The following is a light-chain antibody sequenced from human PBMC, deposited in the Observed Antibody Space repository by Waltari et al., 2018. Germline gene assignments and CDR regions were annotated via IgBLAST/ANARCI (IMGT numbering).Light chain of an antibody. CDR3: DSKSSSSPHV. CDR1: SSDIGTYNY. CDR2: DVS. Sequence: QSALTQSASVSGSPGQSITVSCTGTSSDIGTYNYVSWYQQHPGKAPKLMIYDVSSRPSGVSNRFSGSKSGKTASLTISGLQAEDEADYYCDSKSSSSPHVFGTVTKVTVL. V-gene: IGLV2-14*03. J-gene: IGLJ1*01.